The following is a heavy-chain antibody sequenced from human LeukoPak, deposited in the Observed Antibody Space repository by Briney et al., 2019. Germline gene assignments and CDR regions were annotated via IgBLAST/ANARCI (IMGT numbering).Heavy chain of an antibody. D-gene: IGHD3-10*01. CDR3: ARDGHNYYKSTGDALDV. V-gene: IGHV4-38-2*02. CDR2: IDHSERT. CDR1: GFSISTGYY. Sequence: SETLSLTCSVSGFSISTGYYWAWFRQSPGRGLEWIASIDHSERTYHHPSLRSRVTISLEASKNQFFLSVGSVTAADTAVYYCARDGHNYYKSTGDALDVWGRGTMVTVSA. J-gene: IGHJ3*01.